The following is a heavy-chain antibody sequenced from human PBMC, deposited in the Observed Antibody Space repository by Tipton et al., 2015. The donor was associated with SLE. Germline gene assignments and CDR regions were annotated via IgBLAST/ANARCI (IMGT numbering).Heavy chain of an antibody. CDR2: IKQDGSEK. V-gene: IGHV3-7*01. CDR1: GFTSSSYW. J-gene: IGHJ3*02. Sequence: SLRLSCAASGFTSSSYWMSWVRQAPGKGLEWVANIKQDGSEKYYVDSVKGRFTSSRDNAKNSLYLQMKSLRAEDTAVYYCGRDRGIAAPYDAVDIWGQGTRVTVSS. D-gene: IGHD6-13*01. CDR3: GRDRGIAAPYDAVDI.